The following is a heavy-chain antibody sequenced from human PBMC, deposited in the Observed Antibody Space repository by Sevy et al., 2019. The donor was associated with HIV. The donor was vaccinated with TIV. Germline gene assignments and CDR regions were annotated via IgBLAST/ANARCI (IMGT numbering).Heavy chain of an antibody. CDR3: ARDAWYYDTSGYSHFDY. J-gene: IGHJ4*02. CDR2: ISAYNGNT. V-gene: IGHV1-18*04. D-gene: IGHD3-22*01. Sequence: ASVKVSCKASGYTFTSYGISWVRQAPGQGLEWMGWISAYNGNTNYAQKLQGRVTMTTDTSTSTAYMDRRSLRSDDTAVYYCARDAWYYDTSGYSHFDYWGQGTLVTVSS. CDR1: GYTFTSYG.